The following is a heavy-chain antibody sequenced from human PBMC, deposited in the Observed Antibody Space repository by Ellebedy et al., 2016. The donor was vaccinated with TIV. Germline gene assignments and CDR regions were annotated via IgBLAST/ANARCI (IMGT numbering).Heavy chain of an antibody. Sequence: GESLKIPCAASGFTFSTYAMSWVRQAPGKGLEWVSGVNIGCDYTYYAGSVQGRFTISRDSSMNTVYLQMNNLKVEDTAVYYCATRPGFAAGGSGYWGQGALVTVSS. CDR1: GFTFSTYA. CDR3: ATRPGFAAGGSGY. D-gene: IGHD3-10*01. CDR2: VNIGCDYT. V-gene: IGHV3-23*01. J-gene: IGHJ4*02.